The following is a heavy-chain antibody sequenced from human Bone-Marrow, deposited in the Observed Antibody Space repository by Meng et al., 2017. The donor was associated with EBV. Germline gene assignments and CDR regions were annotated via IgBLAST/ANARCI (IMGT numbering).Heavy chain of an antibody. CDR3: AERYSTMWGKWFDP. D-gene: IGHD2-15*01. V-gene: IGHV4-4*02. Sequence: QVRLQESGPGLVKPSGTLSLTCTVSGGPVSSTTGWNWVRQPPGKGLEWIGEIHHRGDTNYNPSLKSRVAISIDKSKNQFSLKLNSVTAADTAVYYCAERYSTMWGKWFDPWGQGTLVTVSS. CDR1: GGPVSSTTG. CDR2: IHHRGDT. J-gene: IGHJ5*02.